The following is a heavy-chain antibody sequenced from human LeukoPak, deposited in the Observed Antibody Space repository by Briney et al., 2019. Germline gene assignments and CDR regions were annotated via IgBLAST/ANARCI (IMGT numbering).Heavy chain of an antibody. CDR1: GFTVSSNY. V-gene: IGHV3-66*01. D-gene: IGHD3-22*01. CDR2: IYSGGST. J-gene: IGHJ4*02. Sequence: GGSLRLSCAASGFTVSSNYMSWVRQAPGKGLEWVSVIYSGGSTYYADSVKGRFTISRDNSKNTLYLQMNSLRAEDTAVYYCARDPYYSSRYAPDYWGQVTLVTVS. CDR3: ARDPYYSSRYAPDY.